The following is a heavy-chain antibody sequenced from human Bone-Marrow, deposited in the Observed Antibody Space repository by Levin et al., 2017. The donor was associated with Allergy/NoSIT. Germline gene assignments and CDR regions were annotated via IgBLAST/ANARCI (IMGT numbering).Heavy chain of an antibody. CDR2: ISDSSSSI. CDR1: GFTFSNSS. CDR3: ARDCPHLSYSSTWYCYYGMDV. D-gene: IGHD6-13*01. Sequence: PGGSLRLSCAASGFTFSNSSMNWVRQAPGKGLEWVSYISDSSSSIFYADSVKGRFTISRDNAKNSLFLQMNSLRDEDTAVYYCARDCPHLSYSSTWYCYYGMDVWSQRTTGTVS. V-gene: IGHV3-48*02. J-gene: IGHJ6*02.